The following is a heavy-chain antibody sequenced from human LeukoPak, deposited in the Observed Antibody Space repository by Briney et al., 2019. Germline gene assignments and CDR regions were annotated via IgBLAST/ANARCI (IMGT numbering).Heavy chain of an antibody. CDR3: AKVPQGVGATDDAFDI. D-gene: IGHD1-26*01. V-gene: IGHV3-30*18. J-gene: IGHJ3*02. CDR1: GFTFSSYG. Sequence: GGSLRLSCAASGFTFSSYGMHWVRQAPGKGLEWAAVISYDGSNKYYADSVKGRFTISRDNSKNTLYLQMNSLRAEDTAVYYCAKVPQGVGATDDAFDIWGQGTMVTVSS. CDR2: ISYDGSNK.